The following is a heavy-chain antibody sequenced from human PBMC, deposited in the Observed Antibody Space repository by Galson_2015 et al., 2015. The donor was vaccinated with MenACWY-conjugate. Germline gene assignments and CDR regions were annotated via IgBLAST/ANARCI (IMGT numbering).Heavy chain of an antibody. D-gene: IGHD2-15*01. CDR2: INRDGTST. J-gene: IGHJ4*02. CDR3: VRDHGDVVAAVPGDYFAY. Sequence: SLRLSCAVSGFTFSRYWMHWVRHVPGKGLMWVSRINRDGTSTTYADSVKGRFTISRDNAKKTLDLQMNSLRAEDTAMYYCVRDHGDVVAAVPGDYFAYWGRGTLVTVSS. CDR1: GFTFSRYW. V-gene: IGHV3-74*01.